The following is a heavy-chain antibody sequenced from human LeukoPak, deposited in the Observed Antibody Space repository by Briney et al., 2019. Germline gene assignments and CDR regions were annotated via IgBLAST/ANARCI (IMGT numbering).Heavy chain of an antibody. Sequence: PSETLSLTCAVYGGSFSGYYWSWVRQPPGKGLEWIGEINHSGSTNYNPSLTSRVIISVDTSKNQFSLKLSSVTAADTAVSYCARGRAVVATRLDYWGQGTLVTVSS. D-gene: IGHD5-12*01. CDR2: INHSGST. CDR3: ARGRAVVATRLDY. V-gene: IGHV4-34*01. CDR1: GGSFSGYY. J-gene: IGHJ4*02.